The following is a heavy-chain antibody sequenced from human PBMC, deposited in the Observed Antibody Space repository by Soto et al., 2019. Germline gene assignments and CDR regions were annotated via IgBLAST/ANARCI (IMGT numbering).Heavy chain of an antibody. Sequence: GGSLRLSCAASGFTFSSYGMHWVRQATGKGLEWVAVISYDGSDKYYADSVRGRFTISRDNSKNTLYLQMNSLRAEDTAMYYGAKDHRSSWHYFDYWGQGTLVTVSS. J-gene: IGHJ4*02. CDR1: GFTFSSYG. CDR2: ISYDGSDK. D-gene: IGHD6-13*01. V-gene: IGHV3-30*18. CDR3: AKDHRSSWHYFDY.